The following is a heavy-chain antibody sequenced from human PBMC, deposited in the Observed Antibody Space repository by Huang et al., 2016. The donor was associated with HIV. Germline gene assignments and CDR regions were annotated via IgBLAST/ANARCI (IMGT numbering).Heavy chain of an antibody. J-gene: IGHJ4*02. Sequence: EVQLVQSGAVVKKPGESLKISCKGSGYRFTNYWIGWVRQMPGKGLEWMGIIYPVDSDTKYSPSFQGQVTISADKSVSTAYLQWSRLKASDSAVYYCARPLLGYSNGYYFDNWGQGTLVTVSS. CDR2: IYPVDSDT. V-gene: IGHV5-51*03. CDR1: GYRFTNYW. CDR3: ARPLLGYSNGYYFDN. D-gene: IGHD5-18*01.